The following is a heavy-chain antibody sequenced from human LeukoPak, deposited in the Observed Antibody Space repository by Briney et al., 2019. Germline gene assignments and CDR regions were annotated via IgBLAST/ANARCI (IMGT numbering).Heavy chain of an antibody. Sequence: SETLSLTCTVSGGSISSYYWSWFRRTPGKGPEGIGYIYYSGSTKYNPSLKSRVTISVDRSKNQFSLKLNSVTAADTAVYYCARYWGVQLWPHWYFDLWGRGSLVTVSS. D-gene: IGHD5-18*01. CDR3: ARYWGVQLWPHWYFDL. J-gene: IGHJ2*01. CDR2: IYYSGST. CDR1: GGSISSYY. V-gene: IGHV4-59*01.